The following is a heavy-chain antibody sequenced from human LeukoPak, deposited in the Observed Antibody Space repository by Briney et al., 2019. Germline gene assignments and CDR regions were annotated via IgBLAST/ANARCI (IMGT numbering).Heavy chain of an antibody. D-gene: IGHD2-2*02. CDR1: GYTFTSYY. CDR2: INPSGGST. Sequence: ASVKVSCKASGYTFTSYYMHWVRQAPGQGLEWMGIINPSGGSTSYAQKFQGRVTMTRDTSISTAYMELSRLRSDDTAVYYCARDTVVVPAAIPYNWFDPWGQGTLVTVSS. CDR3: ARDTVVVPAAIPYNWFDP. J-gene: IGHJ5*02. V-gene: IGHV1-46*01.